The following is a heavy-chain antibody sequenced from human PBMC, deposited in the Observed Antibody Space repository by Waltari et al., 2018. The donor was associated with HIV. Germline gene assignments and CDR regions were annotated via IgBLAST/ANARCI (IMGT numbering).Heavy chain of an antibody. CDR1: GYNFTNYG. D-gene: IGHD3-22*01. V-gene: IGHV1-18*01. J-gene: IGHJ4*02. Sequence: QVHLVQSGAELRKPGVSVTVSCMASGYNFTNYGITWVRQAPGQGIEWMGWISGYNGDTKDAQKVRGRVTMTTDTSTSTAYLEMGSLRFDDTAVYYCARDHYYGSSGYYSDYWGQGTLVTVSS. CDR2: ISGYNGDT. CDR3: ARDHYYGSSGYYSDY.